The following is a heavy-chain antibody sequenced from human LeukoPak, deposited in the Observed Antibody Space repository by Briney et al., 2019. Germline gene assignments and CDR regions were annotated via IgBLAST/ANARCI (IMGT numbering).Heavy chain of an antibody. CDR2: IWYDGSNK. Sequence: PGGSLRLSCAASGFTFSSYGMHWVRQAPGKGLEGVAVIWYDGSNKYYADSVKGRFTISRDNSKNTLYLQMNSLRAEDTAVYYCARDRGVFMVRGLEAFDIWGQGTMVTVSS. CDR3: ARDRGVFMVRGLEAFDI. J-gene: IGHJ3*02. D-gene: IGHD3-10*01. CDR1: GFTFSSYG. V-gene: IGHV3-33*01.